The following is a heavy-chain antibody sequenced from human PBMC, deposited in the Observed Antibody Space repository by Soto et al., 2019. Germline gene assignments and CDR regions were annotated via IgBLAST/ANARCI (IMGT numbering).Heavy chain of an antibody. CDR2: INPILDST. D-gene: IGHD3-3*01. Sequence: QEQVVQSGPAMKEPGSSVKVSCRASGIMSSGYGFSWVRQAPGQGLAWVGMINPILDSTHYAQNLQGRVSLSVDKSRDTAYLEVTSLRLEDTAIYFCATMKRARLDSWGRGTVFTVSS. V-gene: IGHV1-69*09. CDR1: GIMSSGYG. CDR3: ATMKRARLDS. J-gene: IGHJ4*02.